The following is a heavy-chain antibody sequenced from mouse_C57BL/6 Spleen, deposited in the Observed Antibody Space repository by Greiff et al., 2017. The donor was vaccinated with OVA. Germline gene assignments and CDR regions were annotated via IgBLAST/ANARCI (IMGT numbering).Heavy chain of an antibody. J-gene: IGHJ4*01. CDR3: TRDRGGYYGHDGDAMDY. CDR1: GFTFSSYA. CDR2: ISSGGDYI. D-gene: IGHD2-2*01. V-gene: IGHV5-9-1*02. Sequence: EVKVVESGEGLVKPGGSLKLSCAASGFTFSSYAMSWVRQTPEKRLEWVAYISSGGDYIYYADTVKGRFTISRDNARNTLYLQMSSLKSEDTAMYYCTRDRGGYYGHDGDAMDYWGQGTSVTVSS.